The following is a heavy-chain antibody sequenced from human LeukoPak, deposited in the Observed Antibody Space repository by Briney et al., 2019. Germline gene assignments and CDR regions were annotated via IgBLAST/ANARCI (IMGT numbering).Heavy chain of an antibody. CDR3: AKDGDTMSGTYYYDMDV. V-gene: IGHV3-30*02. J-gene: IGHJ6*03. D-gene: IGHD1-26*01. Sequence: GGSLRLSCAASGFTFSNYWMTWVRQAPGKGLEWVAFIRYDGSNKYYADSVKGRFTISRDNSKNTLYLQMNSLRGEDTAVYYCAKDGDTMSGTYYYDMDVWGKGTTVTIS. CDR1: GFTFSNYW. CDR2: IRYDGSNK.